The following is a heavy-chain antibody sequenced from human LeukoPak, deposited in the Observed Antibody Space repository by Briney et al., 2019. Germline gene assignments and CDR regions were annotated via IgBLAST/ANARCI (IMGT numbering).Heavy chain of an antibody. V-gene: IGHV4-4*07. CDR2: IYSTGST. Sequence: SETLSLTCTVSGGSISCYYWSWIRQPAGKGLEWIWRIYSTGSTNYNPSLKSRVTMSVDTSKNQFSLRLRSVTAADTAVYYCARQIASAGTAGFDFWGQGALVTVSS. J-gene: IGHJ4*02. D-gene: IGHD6-13*01. CDR3: ARQIASAGTAGFDF. CDR1: GGSISCYY.